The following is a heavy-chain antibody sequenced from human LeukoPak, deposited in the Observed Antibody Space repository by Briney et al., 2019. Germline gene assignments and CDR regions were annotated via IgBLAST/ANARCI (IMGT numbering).Heavy chain of an antibody. Sequence: GASVKVSCKASGYTFTSYAMHWVRQAPGQRLEWMGWTNAGNGNTKYSQKFQGRVTITRDTSASTAYMELSSLRSEDTAVYYCARDKFIGYYYDSSGYYPDYWGQGTLVTVSS. D-gene: IGHD3-22*01. CDR1: GYTFTSYA. V-gene: IGHV1-3*01. CDR2: TNAGNGNT. J-gene: IGHJ4*02. CDR3: ARDKFIGYYYDSSGYYPDY.